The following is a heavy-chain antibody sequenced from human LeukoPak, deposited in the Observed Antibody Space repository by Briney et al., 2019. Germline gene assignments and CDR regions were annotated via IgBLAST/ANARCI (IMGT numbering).Heavy chain of an antibody. J-gene: IGHJ4*02. D-gene: IGHD3-10*01. V-gene: IGHV4-39*01. CDR3: ARQGRGFRLLWFGELFPPEY. Sequence: SETLSLTCTVSGGSISSSSYYWGWIRQPPGKGLEWIGSIYYSGSTYYNPSLKSRVTISVDTSKNQFSLKLSSVTAADTAVYYCARQGRGFRLLWFGELFPPEYWGQGTLVTVSS. CDR2: IYYSGST. CDR1: GGSISSSSYY.